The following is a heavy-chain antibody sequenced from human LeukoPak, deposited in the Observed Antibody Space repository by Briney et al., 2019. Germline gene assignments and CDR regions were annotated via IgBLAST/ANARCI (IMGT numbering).Heavy chain of an antibody. CDR1: GFAFTNFY. V-gene: IGHV1-46*01. D-gene: IGHD4-17*01. J-gene: IGHJ3*02. Sequence: GASVKVSCKASGFAFTNFYMHCVRQAPGQGLQWVGLINPSDGSTSYAQNFQGRVTMTRDTSTSTVYVELSSLKSEDTAVYYCARGGYGDFDDGLDIWGQGTMVTVSS. CDR3: ARGGYGDFDDGLDI. CDR2: INPSDGST.